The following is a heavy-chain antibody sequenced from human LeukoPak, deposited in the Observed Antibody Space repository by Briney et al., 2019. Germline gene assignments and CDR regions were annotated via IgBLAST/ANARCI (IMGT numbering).Heavy chain of an antibody. Sequence: SETLSLTCTVSGGSISSGDYYWSWIRQPPGKGLEWIGYIYYSGSTYYNPSLKSRVTISVDTSKNQFSLKLSSVTAADTAVYYCARGPSRWLQLDYYFDYWGQGTLVTVSS. CDR2: IYYSGST. CDR3: ARGPSRWLQLDYYFDY. V-gene: IGHV4-30-4*08. CDR1: GGSISSGDYY. J-gene: IGHJ4*02. D-gene: IGHD5-24*01.